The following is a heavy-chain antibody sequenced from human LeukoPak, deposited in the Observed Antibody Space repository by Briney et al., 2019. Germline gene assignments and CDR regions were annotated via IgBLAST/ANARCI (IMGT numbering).Heavy chain of an antibody. CDR1: GGSIGSYY. CDR3: ARHYYYYYMDV. CDR2: IYDSGST. Sequence: SETLSLTCTVSGGSIGSYYWSWIRQPPGKGLEWIGYIYDSGSTNYNPSLKSRVTISVDTSKNQFSLKLSSVTAADTAVYYCARHYYYYYMDVWGKGTTVTISS. V-gene: IGHV4-59*08. J-gene: IGHJ6*03.